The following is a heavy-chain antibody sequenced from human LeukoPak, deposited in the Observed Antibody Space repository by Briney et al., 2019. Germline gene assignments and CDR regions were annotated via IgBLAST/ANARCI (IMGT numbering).Heavy chain of an antibody. CDR1: GFTFSSYS. Sequence: GGTLRLSCAASGFTFSSYSMNWVRQAPGKGLEWVSSISNSSSYIYYADSVKGRFTISRDNAKNSLYLQRNSLRAEDTAVYYCARAGRTYDYIWGSYRYLWFDPWGQGTLVTVSS. J-gene: IGHJ5*02. CDR2: ISNSSSYI. V-gene: IGHV3-21*01. D-gene: IGHD3-16*02. CDR3: ARAGRTYDYIWGSYRYLWFDP.